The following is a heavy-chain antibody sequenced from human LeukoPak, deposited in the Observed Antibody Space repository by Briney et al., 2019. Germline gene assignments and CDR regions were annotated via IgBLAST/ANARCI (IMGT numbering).Heavy chain of an antibody. CDR1: GFTFSSYA. CDR2: ISGSGGST. D-gene: IGHD3-10*01. Sequence: GGSLRLSCAASGFTFSSYAMSWVRQAPGKGLEWVSAISGSGGSTYYADSVKGRFTISRDNSKNTLYLQMNSLRAEDTAVYYCAKEGRQVRWVVGVFRGALYWGQGTLVTVSS. J-gene: IGHJ4*02. V-gene: IGHV3-23*01. CDR3: AKEGRQVRWVVGVFRGALY.